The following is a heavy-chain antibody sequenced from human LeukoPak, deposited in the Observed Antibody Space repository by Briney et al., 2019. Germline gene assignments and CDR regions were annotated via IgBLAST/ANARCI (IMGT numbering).Heavy chain of an antibody. V-gene: IGHV4-59*01. CDR1: GGSISSYY. CDR2: IYYSGST. CDR3: ARMYYDFWSGYSD. Sequence: KPSETLSLTCTVSGGSISSYYWSWIRQPPGKGLEWIGYIYYSGSTNYNPSLKSRVTISVDTSKNQFSLKLSSVTAADTAVYYCARMYYDFWSGYSDWGQGTLVTVSS. D-gene: IGHD3-3*01. J-gene: IGHJ4*02.